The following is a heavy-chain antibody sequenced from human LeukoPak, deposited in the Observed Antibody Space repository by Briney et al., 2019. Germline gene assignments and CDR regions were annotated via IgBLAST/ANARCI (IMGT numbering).Heavy chain of an antibody. D-gene: IGHD3-22*01. Sequence: PSETLSLTCTVSGGSMSSYYWSWIRKPPGKGLEWMGYIYYRGSTNYNPSLKSRVTISVDTSKNQFSLKLTSVSAADTAVYYCARGRSYYDRTGYAYWGQGTQVTVSS. CDR2: IYYRGST. J-gene: IGHJ4*02. CDR3: ARGRSYYDRTGYAY. V-gene: IGHV4-59*12. CDR1: GGSMSSYY.